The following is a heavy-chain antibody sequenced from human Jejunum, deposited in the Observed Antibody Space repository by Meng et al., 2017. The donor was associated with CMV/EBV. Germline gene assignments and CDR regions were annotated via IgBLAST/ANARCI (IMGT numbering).Heavy chain of an antibody. D-gene: IGHD3-10*01. Sequence: SGYSFASYGISWVRQAPGQGLAWMGWISSYNGNTNYAQKFQGRVTMTTDTSTSTAYMDLRSLRFDDTAVYYCARGHYYHFYYYMDVWGQGTTVTVSS. CDR1: GYSFASYG. J-gene: IGHJ6*02. V-gene: IGHV1-18*01. CDR2: ISSYNGNT. CDR3: ARGHYYHFYYYMDV.